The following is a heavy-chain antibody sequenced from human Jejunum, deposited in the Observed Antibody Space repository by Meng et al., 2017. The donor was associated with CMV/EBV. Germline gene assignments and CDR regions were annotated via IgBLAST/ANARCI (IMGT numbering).Heavy chain of an antibody. V-gene: IGHV1-3*01. CDR2: INGANYRT. CDR3: AREGAVSGLDLDY. CDR1: GYSITDYG. D-gene: IGHD1-1*01. J-gene: IGHJ4*02. Sequence: KASGYSITDYGIHWVSQAPGQGLEWMGWINGANYRTSYSQTFQGRVTFIRDTSANAAYMELSSLTSEDTAAYYCAREGAVSGLDLDYWGQGTLVTVSS.